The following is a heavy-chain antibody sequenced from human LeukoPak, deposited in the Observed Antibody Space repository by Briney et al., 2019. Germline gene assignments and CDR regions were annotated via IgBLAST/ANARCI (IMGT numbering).Heavy chain of an antibody. CDR2: IYYSGST. V-gene: IGHV4-59*01. J-gene: IGHJ6*02. D-gene: IGHD6-6*01. CDR3: ARGRGMEQLVVYYYYYYGMDV. Sequence: PSETLSLTCTVSGGSISSYYWSWIRQPPGKGLEWIGYIYYSGSTNYNPSLKSRVTISVDTSKNQFSLKLSSVTAEDTAVYYCARGRGMEQLVVYYYYYYGMDVWGQGTTVTVSS. CDR1: GGSISSYY.